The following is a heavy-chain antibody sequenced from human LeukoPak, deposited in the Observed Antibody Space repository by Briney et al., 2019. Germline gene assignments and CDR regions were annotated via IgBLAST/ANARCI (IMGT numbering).Heavy chain of an antibody. CDR2: ISSSSSSM. CDR1: GFTFSSYA. J-gene: IGHJ4*02. D-gene: IGHD5-24*01. V-gene: IGHV3-21*01. CDR3: ARDSKCPQF. Sequence: PGGSLRLSCAASGFTFSSYAMSWVRQAPGKGLEWVSSISSSSSSMFYTDSVKGRFTISRDNANNSVYLQMNSLTAEDTAVYYCARDSKCPQFWGQGTLVTVSS.